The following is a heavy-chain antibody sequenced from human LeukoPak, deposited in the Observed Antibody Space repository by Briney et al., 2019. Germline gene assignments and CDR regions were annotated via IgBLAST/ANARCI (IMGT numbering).Heavy chain of an antibody. D-gene: IGHD6-13*01. CDR3: AKDPYSSSWPGKNWFDP. J-gene: IGHJ5*02. CDR1: GYTFTSYD. CDR2: MNPNSGST. V-gene: IGHV1-8*03. Sequence: ASVKVSCKASGYTFTSYDINWVRQATGQGLEWMGWMNPNSGSTGYAQKFQGRVTITRNTSISTAYMELSSLRSEDTAVYYCAKDPYSSSWPGKNWFDPWGQGTLVTVSS.